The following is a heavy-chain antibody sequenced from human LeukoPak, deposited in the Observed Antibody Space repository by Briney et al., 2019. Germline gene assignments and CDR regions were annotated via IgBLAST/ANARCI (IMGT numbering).Heavy chain of an antibody. CDR3: ASHIIAVGAFDI. D-gene: IGHD6-19*01. V-gene: IGHV4-59*08. J-gene: IGHJ3*02. Sequence: PSETLSLTCTVSGGSISSYYWSWIRQPPGKGLEWIGYIYCSGSTNYNPSLKSRVTISVDTSQNQFSLKLSSVTAADTAVYYCASHIIAVGAFDIWGQGTMVTVSS. CDR1: GGSISSYY. CDR2: IYCSGST.